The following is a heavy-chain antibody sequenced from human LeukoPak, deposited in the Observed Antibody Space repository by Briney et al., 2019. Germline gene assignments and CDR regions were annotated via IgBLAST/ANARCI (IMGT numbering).Heavy chain of an antibody. Sequence: SETLSLTCTVSGGSISSYYWSWIRQPPGKGLEWIGYIYYSGSTNYNPSLKSRVTISVDTSKNQFSLKLSSVTAADTAVYYCARENGDYAFDYWGRGTLVTVSS. J-gene: IGHJ4*02. V-gene: IGHV4-59*01. CDR1: GGSISSYY. CDR3: ARENGDYAFDY. D-gene: IGHD4-17*01. CDR2: IYYSGST.